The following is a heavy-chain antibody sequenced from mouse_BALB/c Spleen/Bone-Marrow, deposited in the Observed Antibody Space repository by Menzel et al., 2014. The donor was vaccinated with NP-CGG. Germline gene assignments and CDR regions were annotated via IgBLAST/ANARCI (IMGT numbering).Heavy chain of an antibody. Sequence: QVQLQQSGAELVKPGASVRLSCKASGYSFTTYWIHWVKQRPGQGLEWIGEINPSNGRTNYNEKFKSKATLTVDKSSSTAYMQLSSLTSEDSAVYYCAGYDGPAWFAYWGQGTLVIVSA. CDR1: GYSFTTYW. D-gene: IGHD2-3*01. CDR3: AGYDGPAWFAY. V-gene: IGHV1S81*02. J-gene: IGHJ3*01. CDR2: INPSNGRT.